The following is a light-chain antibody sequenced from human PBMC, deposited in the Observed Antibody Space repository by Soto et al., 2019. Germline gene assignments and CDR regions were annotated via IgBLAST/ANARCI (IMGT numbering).Light chain of an antibody. CDR3: CSYASNRNV. CDR1: NSDVGSYNL. V-gene: IGLV2-23*03. CDR2: EGS. J-gene: IGLJ1*01. Sequence: QSALTQPASVSGSPGQSITISCTGTNSDVGSYNLVSWYQQHPGKAPKLMIYEGSKRPSGISSRFSASKSGNTASLTISGLQADDEADYYCCSYASNRNVFGTGTKLTVL.